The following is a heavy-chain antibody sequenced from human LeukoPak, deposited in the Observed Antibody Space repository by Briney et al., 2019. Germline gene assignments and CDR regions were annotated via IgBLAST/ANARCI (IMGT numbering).Heavy chain of an antibody. CDR2: IYSGGST. D-gene: IGHD3-10*01. CDR1: GFTVSSNY. V-gene: IGHV3-53*01. CDR3: ARKSDSLLVREGGR. J-gene: IGHJ4*02. Sequence: PGGSLRLSCAASGFTVSSNYMSWVRQAPGKGLEWVSVIYSGGSTYYADSVKGRFAISRDNSKNTLYLQMNSLRAEDTAVYYCARKSDSLLVREGGRWGQGTLVTVSS.